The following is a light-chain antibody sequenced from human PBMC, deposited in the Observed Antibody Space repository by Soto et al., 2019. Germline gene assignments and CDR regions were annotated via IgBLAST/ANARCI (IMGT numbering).Light chain of an antibody. CDR1: QSVTSSY. CDR3: HQYGSSPQT. Sequence: EIVLTQSPGTLSVSPGERVTLSCRASQSVTSSYLAWYQQKPGQAPRLLIYGASSRATGIPDRFSGSGSGTDFTLTIKRLEPADFAVYYCHQYGSSPQTFGQGTQVEIK. J-gene: IGKJ1*01. V-gene: IGKV3-20*01. CDR2: GAS.